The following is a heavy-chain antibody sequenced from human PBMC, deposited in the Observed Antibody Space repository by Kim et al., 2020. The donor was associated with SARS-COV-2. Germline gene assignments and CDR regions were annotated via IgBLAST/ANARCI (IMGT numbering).Heavy chain of an antibody. Sequence: SETLSLTCAVYGGSFSGYYWSWIRQPPGKGLEWIGEINHSGSTNYNPSLKSRVTISVDTSKNQFSLKLSSVTAADTAVYYCARGDQGITFGGVIVRPVNRRFDYWGQGTLVTVSS. J-gene: IGHJ4*02. V-gene: IGHV4-34*01. CDR3: ARGDQGITFGGVIVRPVNRRFDY. CDR1: GGSFSGYY. D-gene: IGHD3-16*02. CDR2: INHSGST.